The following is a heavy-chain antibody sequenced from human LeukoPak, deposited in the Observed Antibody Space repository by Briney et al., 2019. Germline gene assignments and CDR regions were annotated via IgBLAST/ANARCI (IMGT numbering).Heavy chain of an antibody. CDR2: INPSGGST. CDR1: GYTFTRYY. J-gene: IGHJ4*02. CDR3: ARGLEYCSGGSCYMLDY. V-gene: IGHV1-46*01. Sequence: ASVKVSCKASGYTFTRYYMHWVRQAPGQGLEWMGIINPSGGSTSYAQKFQGRVTMTRDTSTSTVYMELSSLRSEDTAVYYCARGLEYCSGGSCYMLDYWGQGTLVTVSS. D-gene: IGHD2-15*01.